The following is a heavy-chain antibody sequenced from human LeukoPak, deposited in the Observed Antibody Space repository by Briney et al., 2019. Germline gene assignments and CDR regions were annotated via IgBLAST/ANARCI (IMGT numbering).Heavy chain of an antibody. CDR2: ISAYNGNT. CDR3: VRAMGTIVVVPAAYDY. CDR1: GYTFTSYG. V-gene: IGHV1-18*01. Sequence: GASVKVSCEASGYTFTSYGISWVRQAPGQGLEWMGWISAYNGNTNYAQKLQGRVTMTTDTSTSTAYMELRSLRSDDTAVYYCVRAMGTIVVVPAAYDYWGQGTLVTVSS. D-gene: IGHD2-2*01. J-gene: IGHJ4*02.